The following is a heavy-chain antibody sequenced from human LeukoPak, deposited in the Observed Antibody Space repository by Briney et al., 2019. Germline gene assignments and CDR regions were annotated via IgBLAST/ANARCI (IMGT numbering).Heavy chain of an antibody. Sequence: GSLRLSCAASGFTFRSYAIYWVRQAPGKGLEWVSAISGSGGSTYYADSVKGRFTISRDNSKNTLYLQMNSLRAEDTAVYYCAKEMTTVTTAWFDPWGQGTLVTVSS. CDR3: AKEMTTVTTAWFDP. CDR1: GFTFRSYA. CDR2: ISGSGGST. V-gene: IGHV3-23*01. J-gene: IGHJ5*02. D-gene: IGHD4-17*01.